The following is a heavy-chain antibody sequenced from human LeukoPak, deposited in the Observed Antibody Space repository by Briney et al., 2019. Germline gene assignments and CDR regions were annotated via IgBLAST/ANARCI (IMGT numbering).Heavy chain of an antibody. CDR3: ARDAAIWFGEYLFDY. CDR1: GFTFSSYS. J-gene: IGHJ4*02. V-gene: IGHV3-21*01. CDR2: ISSSSSYI. D-gene: IGHD3-10*01. Sequence: GGSLRLSCAASGFTFSSYSMNWVRQAPGKGLEWVSSISSSSSYIYYADSVKGRFTISRDNAKNSLYLQMNSLRAEDTAVYYCARDAAIWFGEYLFDYWGQGTLVTVSS.